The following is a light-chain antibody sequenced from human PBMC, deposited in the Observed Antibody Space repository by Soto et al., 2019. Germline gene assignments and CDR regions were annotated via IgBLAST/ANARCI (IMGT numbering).Light chain of an antibody. V-gene: IGLV2-14*01. CDR1: SSDVGVYNY. J-gene: IGLJ1*01. Sequence: QYALTQPASVSGSPGQSITISCTGTSSDVGVYNYVSWYQQHPVKAPKLMIYEVSNRPTGVSNRFSGSKSGNTASLTISGLQAEDEADYYCSSYTSSSTPYVFGTGTKVTVL. CDR2: EVS. CDR3: SSYTSSSTPYV.